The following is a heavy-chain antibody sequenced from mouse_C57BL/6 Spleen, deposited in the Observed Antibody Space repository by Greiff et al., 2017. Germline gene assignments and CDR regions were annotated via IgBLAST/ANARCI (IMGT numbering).Heavy chain of an antibody. CDR3: VKAYVGHDCDRVYWYFDV. Sequence: EVHLVESGGGLVQPGASLRLSCAASGFTFTDYYMSWVRQPPGRALEWLALIRHKANGYTTEYTLSVKGRFTISRDNTQDILYLQINTRRAEESATYYCVKAYVGHDCDRVYWYFDVWGTGTTVTVSS. D-gene: IGHD2-4*01. V-gene: IGHV7-4*01. CDR2: IRHKANGYTT. J-gene: IGHJ1*03. CDR1: GFTFTDYY.